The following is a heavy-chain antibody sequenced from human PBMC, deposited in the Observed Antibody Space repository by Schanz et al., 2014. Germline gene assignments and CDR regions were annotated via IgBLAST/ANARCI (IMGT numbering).Heavy chain of an antibody. J-gene: IGHJ5*02. V-gene: IGHV3-74*02. CDR3: ARPALWFGDNCFDP. CDR1: GFTLSSYW. CDR2: IKSDGSST. D-gene: IGHD3-10*01. Sequence: VQLVESGGGVVQPGRSLRLSCAASGFTLSSYWMHWVRQVPGKGLVWVSRIKSDGSSTSYADSVKGRFTISRDNAKNTLYLQMNSLRAEDTAVYYCARPALWFGDNCFDPWGQGTLVTVSS.